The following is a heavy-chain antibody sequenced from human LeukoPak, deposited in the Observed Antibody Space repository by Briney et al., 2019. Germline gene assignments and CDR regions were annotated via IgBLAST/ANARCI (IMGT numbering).Heavy chain of an antibody. CDR3: ARGDYYCDSSGQDY. V-gene: IGHV1-18*01. Sequence: ASVKVSCRASGYTFTSYGISWVRQAPGQGLEWMGWISAYNGNTNYAQKLQGRVTMTTDTSTSTAYMELRSLRSDDTAVYYCARGDYYCDSSGQDYWGQGTLVTVSS. CDR1: GYTFTSYG. J-gene: IGHJ4*02. D-gene: IGHD3-22*01. CDR2: ISAYNGNT.